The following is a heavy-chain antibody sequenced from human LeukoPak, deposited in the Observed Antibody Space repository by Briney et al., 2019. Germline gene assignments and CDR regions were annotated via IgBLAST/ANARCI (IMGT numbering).Heavy chain of an antibody. Sequence: HPGGSLRLSCAASGFTFSSYSMNWVRKAPGQGLEWVSFIGSSSSTIYYADSVKGRFTISRDNAKNSLYLQLNSLRDEDTAVYFCARETSNYFDSWGQGTLVTVSS. CDR1: GFTFSSYS. D-gene: IGHD1-14*01. V-gene: IGHV3-48*02. CDR3: ARETSNYFDS. J-gene: IGHJ4*02. CDR2: IGSSSSTI.